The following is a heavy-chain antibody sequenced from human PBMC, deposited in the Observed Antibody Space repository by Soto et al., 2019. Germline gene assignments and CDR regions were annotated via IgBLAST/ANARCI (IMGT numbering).Heavy chain of an antibody. CDR2: INPNSGGT. CDR3: ASTGNFGSGTSFRVDY. J-gene: IGHJ4*02. V-gene: IGHV1-2*02. D-gene: IGHD3-10*01. CDR1: GYTFTGYY. Sequence: ASVKVSCKASGYTFTGYYVHWVRQAPGQGLEWMGWINPNSGGTIYSQKFQGRVAMTRDTSINTAYMALSSLTFDDTAVYYCASTGNFGSGTSFRVDYWGQGTLVTVSS.